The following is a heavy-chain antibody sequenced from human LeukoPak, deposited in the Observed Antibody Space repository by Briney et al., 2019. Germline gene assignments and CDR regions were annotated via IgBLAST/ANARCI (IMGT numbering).Heavy chain of an antibody. J-gene: IGHJ6*02. CDR2: IKSRGDST. V-gene: IGHV1-46*02. D-gene: IGHD6-19*01. CDR1: GYTFNTDY. Sequence: ASVKVSCKASGYTFNTDYFHWVRQAPGQGLEWMGIIKSRGDSTTYAQKFQGRVTMTTDTSTSTVYMDLSSLTYEDTAVYYCARDRESSGFFSYYYGMDVWGQGTTVTVSS. CDR3: ARDRESSGFFSYYYGMDV.